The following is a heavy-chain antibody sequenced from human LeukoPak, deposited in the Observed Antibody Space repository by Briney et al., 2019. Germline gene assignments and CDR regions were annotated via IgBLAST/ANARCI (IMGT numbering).Heavy chain of an antibody. J-gene: IGHJ4*02. Sequence: SVKVSCKPSGGTSSTYAIGWVRPAPGQGLEWMGRIIPILGVANFAQKFQDRVSITADKSTSTAYMELSNLRSEDTAVYYCAKFGLTYSCSGGSCWVGVVYWGQGTLVTVSS. CDR2: IIPILGVA. CDR3: AKFGLTYSCSGGSCWVGVVY. D-gene: IGHD2-15*01. CDR1: GGTSSTYA. V-gene: IGHV1-69*04.